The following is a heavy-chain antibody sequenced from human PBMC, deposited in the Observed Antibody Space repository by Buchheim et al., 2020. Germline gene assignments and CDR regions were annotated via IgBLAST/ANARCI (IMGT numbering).Heavy chain of an antibody. Sequence: EVQLVESGGGLVQPGWSLRLSCAASGFTFSSYWMSWVRQAPGKGLVWVAKIKLDGSEKYYVDSVKGRFTISSDNAKTPLYPQMNSLRAEDTAVYYCAREMYSHSSLYCDYWGQGTL. CDR2: IKLDGSEK. CDR3: AREMYSHSSLYCDY. V-gene: IGHV3-7*01. CDR1: GFTFSSYW. J-gene: IGHJ4*02. D-gene: IGHD6-13*01.